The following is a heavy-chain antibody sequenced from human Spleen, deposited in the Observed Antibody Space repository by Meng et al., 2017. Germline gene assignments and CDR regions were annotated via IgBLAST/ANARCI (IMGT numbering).Heavy chain of an antibody. J-gene: IGHJ5*02. D-gene: IGHD1/OR15-1a*01. CDR3: VRSRAWVRTGFDP. Sequence: QPQLQESGPGLVKPSETLSPTFRFSGDSISSSYSYWGWIRQSPGKGLEWIGSIGHSGFTYYTPSLESRVTVSVDTSRSQFSLELTSVTAADTAVYYCVRSRAWVRTGFDPWGQGTLVTVSS. CDR2: IGHSGFT. CDR1: GDSISSSYSY. V-gene: IGHV4-39*01.